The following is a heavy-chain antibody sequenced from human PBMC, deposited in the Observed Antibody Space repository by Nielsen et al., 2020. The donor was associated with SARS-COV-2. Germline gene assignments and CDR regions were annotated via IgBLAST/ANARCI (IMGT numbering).Heavy chain of an antibody. CDR2: ISAYNGNT. Sequence: ASVKVSCKASGYTFTSYGISWVRQAPGQGLEWMGWISAYNGNTNYAQKLQGRVTMTTDTSTSTAYMELRSLRSDDTAVYYCARDGEAVAPPYNYNYGMDVWGQGTTVTVSS. J-gene: IGHJ6*02. D-gene: IGHD6-19*01. CDR1: GYTFTSYG. CDR3: ARDGEAVAPPYNYNYGMDV. V-gene: IGHV1-18*01.